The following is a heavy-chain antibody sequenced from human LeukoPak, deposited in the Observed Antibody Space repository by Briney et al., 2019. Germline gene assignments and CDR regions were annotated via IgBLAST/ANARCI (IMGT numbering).Heavy chain of an antibody. V-gene: IGHV3-64*04. D-gene: IGHD2-21*01. CDR3: ARDIYGGHDY. CDR2: VSSEGRTT. CDR1: GFTFSSYA. Sequence: GGSLRLSCSVSGFTFSSYAMHWVRQAPGKGLEYVSSVSSEGRTTYYPDSVKGRFTISRDNAKKSLYLHVNSLRAEDTAVYYCARDIYGGHDYWGQGTLLTVSS. J-gene: IGHJ4*02.